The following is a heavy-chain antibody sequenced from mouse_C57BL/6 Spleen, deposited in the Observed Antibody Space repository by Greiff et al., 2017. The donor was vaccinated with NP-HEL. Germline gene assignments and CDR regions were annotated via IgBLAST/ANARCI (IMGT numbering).Heavy chain of an antibody. Sequence: QVQLQQPGAELVKPGASVKLSCKASGYTFTSYWMHWVKQRPGQGLEWIGMIHPNSGSTNYNEKFKSKATLTVDKSSSTAYMQLSSLTSEDSAVYYCARPSSYGEYYAMDYWGQGTSVTVSS. CDR1: GYTFTSYW. CDR2: IHPNSGST. J-gene: IGHJ4*01. V-gene: IGHV1-64*01. CDR3: ARPSSYGEYYAMDY. D-gene: IGHD1-1*01.